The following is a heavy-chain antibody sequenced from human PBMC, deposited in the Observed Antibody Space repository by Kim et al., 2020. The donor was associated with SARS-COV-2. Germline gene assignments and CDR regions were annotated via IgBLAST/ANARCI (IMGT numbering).Heavy chain of an antibody. CDR3: ASGYSGPIGY. D-gene: IGHD5-12*01. J-gene: IGHJ4*02. V-gene: IGHV4-59*09. Sequence: TNYNPSLKSRVTISVDTSKNQFSLKLSSVTAADTAVYYCASGYSGPIGYWGQGTLVTVSS. CDR2: T.